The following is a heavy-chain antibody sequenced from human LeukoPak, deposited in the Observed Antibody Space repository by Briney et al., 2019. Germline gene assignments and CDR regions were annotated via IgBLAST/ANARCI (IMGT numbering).Heavy chain of an antibody. J-gene: IGHJ4*02. CDR1: GFTFTNYY. D-gene: IGHD4-23*01. Sequence: GGSLRLSCAASGFTFTNYYMSWARQAPGKGLEWLSYISSSGTTIYYSDSVKGRFTISRDNAKTSLFLQMNGLRGEDTAVYYCARTSGGNSLDYWGQGTLVTVSS. V-gene: IGHV3-11*01. CDR3: ARTSGGNSLDY. CDR2: ISSSGTTI.